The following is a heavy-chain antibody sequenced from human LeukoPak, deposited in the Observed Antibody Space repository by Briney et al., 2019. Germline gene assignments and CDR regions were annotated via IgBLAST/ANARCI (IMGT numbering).Heavy chain of an antibody. CDR1: GGSFKDNY. Sequence: SETLSLTCAVYGGSFKDNYWSWIRQPPGKGLEWMGEINHSGTTNYNPSLKSRVTMSLDTSKNHLSLKLNSVTAADTAVYYCARVPLRFLEPFDNWGQGTLVTVSS. V-gene: IGHV4-34*01. CDR2: INHSGTT. D-gene: IGHD3-3*01. J-gene: IGHJ4*02. CDR3: ARVPLRFLEPFDN.